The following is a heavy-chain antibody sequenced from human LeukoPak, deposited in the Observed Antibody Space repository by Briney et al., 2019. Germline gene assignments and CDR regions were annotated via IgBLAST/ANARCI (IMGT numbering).Heavy chain of an antibody. CDR2: IYTSGSP. V-gene: IGHV4-4*07. CDR3: ARDTGSSLSANWFDP. CDR1: GGSISSYY. J-gene: IGHJ5*02. D-gene: IGHD6-13*01. Sequence: PSETLSLTCTVSGGSISSYYWNWIRQPAGKGLEWIGRIYTSGSPDYNPSLKSRITMSVDTSKNQFSLKLSSVSAADTALYYCARDTGSSLSANWFDPWGQGTLVTVSS.